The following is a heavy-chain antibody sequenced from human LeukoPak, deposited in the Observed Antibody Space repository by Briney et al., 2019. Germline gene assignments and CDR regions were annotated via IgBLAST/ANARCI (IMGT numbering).Heavy chain of an antibody. V-gene: IGHV1-8*01. D-gene: IGHD4-17*01. CDR2: MNPNSGNT. Sequence: GASVKVSCKASGYTFTSYDINWVRQATGQGLEWMGWMNPNSGNTGYAQKFQGRVTMTRNTSISTAYMELSSLRSEDTALYYCARGSYLLPYFTVTTFIGYWGQGTLVTVSS. CDR1: GYTFTSYD. J-gene: IGHJ4*02. CDR3: ARGSYLLPYFTVTTFIGY.